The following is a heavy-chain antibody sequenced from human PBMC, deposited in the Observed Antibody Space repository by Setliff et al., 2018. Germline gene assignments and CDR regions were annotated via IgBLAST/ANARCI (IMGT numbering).Heavy chain of an antibody. V-gene: IGHV3-15*01. D-gene: IGHD5-18*01. CDR3: ISLWLGYYGLDV. Sequence: GGSLRLSCAASDVTFSSYGMHWVRQAPGKGLEWVGRIKRESDGGTTDYAAPVKGRFTISRDDSKNTLYLQMNSLKTEDTAVYYCISLWLGYYGLDVWGQGTTVTVSS. J-gene: IGHJ6*02. CDR2: IKRESDGGTT. CDR1: DVTFSSYG.